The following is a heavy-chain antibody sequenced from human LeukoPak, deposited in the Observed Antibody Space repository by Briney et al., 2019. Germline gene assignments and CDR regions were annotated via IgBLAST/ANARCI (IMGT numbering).Heavy chain of an antibody. CDR3: ARGMSATSGYLELDY. CDR2: ISGSGGNT. J-gene: IGHJ4*02. Sequence: GGSLRLSCAASGFSFSSYAMSWVRQSPGKGLEWVSAISGSGGNTYSADSVKGRCTISRDHSLQPLFLHMNGLRAEDTAVYYCARGMSATSGYLELDYWGQGALATVST. V-gene: IGHV3-23*01. D-gene: IGHD3-22*01. CDR1: GFSFSSYA.